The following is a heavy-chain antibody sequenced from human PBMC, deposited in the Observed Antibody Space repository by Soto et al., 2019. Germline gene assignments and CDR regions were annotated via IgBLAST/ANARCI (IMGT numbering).Heavy chain of an antibody. CDR3: ARDGVRYCSSTSCYSRYYYYGMDV. CDR2: ISSSGSTI. D-gene: IGHD2-2*02. CDR1: GFTFSSYE. V-gene: IGHV3-48*03. Sequence: PGGSLRLSCAASGFTFSSYEMNWVRQAPGKGLEWVSYISSSGSTIYYADSVKGRFTISRDNAKNSLYLQMNSLRAEDTAVSYCARDGVRYCSSTSCYSRYYYYGMDVWGQGTTVTVSS. J-gene: IGHJ6*02.